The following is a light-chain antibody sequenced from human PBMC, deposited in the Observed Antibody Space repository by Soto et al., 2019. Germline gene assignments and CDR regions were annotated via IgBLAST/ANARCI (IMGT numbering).Light chain of an antibody. CDR2: DAS. CDR3: QQRSNWLT. Sequence: DIQMTQSPSTLSASVGDRVTITCRASQSISSWLAWYQQKPGKAPKLLIYDASSLESGVPSRFSGSGSGTEFTLTISSLEPEDFATYYYQQRSNWLTFGGGTKVDIK. CDR1: QSISSW. V-gene: IGKV1-5*01. J-gene: IGKJ4*01.